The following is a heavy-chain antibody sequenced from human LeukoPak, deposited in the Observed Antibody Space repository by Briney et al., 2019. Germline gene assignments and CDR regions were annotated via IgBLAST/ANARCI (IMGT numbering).Heavy chain of an antibody. CDR3: ARRGSSSWEIDY. Sequence: PSETLSLTCTVSGGSISSSYWSWIRQPPGKGLEWIGYMFYSGGTNYNPSLKSRVTISVDTSKNQFSLKLSSVTAADTAVYYCARRGSSSWEIDYWGQGTLVTVSS. D-gene: IGHD6-13*01. CDR2: MFYSGGT. CDR1: GGSISSSY. V-gene: IGHV4-59*08. J-gene: IGHJ4*02.